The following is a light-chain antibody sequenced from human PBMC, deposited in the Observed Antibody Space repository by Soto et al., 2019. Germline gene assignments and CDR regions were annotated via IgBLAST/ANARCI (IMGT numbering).Light chain of an antibody. J-gene: IGLJ2*01. Sequence: QLVLTQPASVSGSPGQSITISCTGTSSDVGAYNFVSWYQQFPGKAPKLMIYEVSNRPSGVSDRFSGSKSGNTASLIISGLRPEDEADYYCSSQTASATVLFGGGTQLTVL. CDR1: SSDVGAYNF. CDR2: EVS. V-gene: IGLV2-14*01. CDR3: SSQTASATVL.